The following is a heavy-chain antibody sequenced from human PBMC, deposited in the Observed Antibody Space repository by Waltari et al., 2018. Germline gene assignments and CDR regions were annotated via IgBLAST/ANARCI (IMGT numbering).Heavy chain of an antibody. V-gene: IGHV1-69-2*01. D-gene: IGHD6-13*01. CDR3: ATELNLGYSSSWYYFDY. Sequence: EVQLVQSGAEVKKPGATVKISCKVSGYTFTDYYMHWVQQAPGKGLEWMGLVDPEEGETIYAEKFQGRVTITADTSTDTAYMELSSLRSEDTAVYYCATELNLGYSSSWYYFDYWGQGTLVTVSS. J-gene: IGHJ4*02. CDR2: VDPEEGET. CDR1: GYTFTDYY.